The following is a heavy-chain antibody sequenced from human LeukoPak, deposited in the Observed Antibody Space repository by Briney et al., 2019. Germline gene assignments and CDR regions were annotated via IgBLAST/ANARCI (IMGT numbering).Heavy chain of an antibody. CDR1: GFTFSSYA. Sequence: PGGSLRLSCAASGFTFSSYAMSWVRQAPGKGLEWVSTISGSGYSIYYADSVKGRFTISRDNSRNTLYLQMKSLRAEDTAVYYCATVGTDTTWSDYFHYWGQGTLVTVSS. CDR2: ISGSGYSI. CDR3: ATVGTDTTWSDYFHY. D-gene: IGHD2-2*01. J-gene: IGHJ4*02. V-gene: IGHV3-23*01.